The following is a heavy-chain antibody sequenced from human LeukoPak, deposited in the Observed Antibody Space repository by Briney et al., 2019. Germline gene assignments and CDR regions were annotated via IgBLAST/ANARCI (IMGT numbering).Heavy chain of an antibody. CDR1: GFTFSSYG. CDR2: ISYDAKSN. J-gene: IGHJ6*03. D-gene: IGHD6-19*01. CDR3: ARDFPPKGDGSGWEYYYYYMDV. V-gene: IGHV3-30*03. Sequence: GGSLRLSCVTSGFTFSSYGMHWVRQVPGKGLEWVAVISYDAKSNYHVDSVKGRFTISRDNAKNSLYLQMNSLRAEDTAVYYCARDFPPKGDGSGWEYYYYYMDVWGKGTTVIVSS.